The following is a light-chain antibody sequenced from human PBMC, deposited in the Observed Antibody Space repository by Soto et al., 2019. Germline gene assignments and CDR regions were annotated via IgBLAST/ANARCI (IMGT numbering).Light chain of an antibody. CDR3: QQANIFPLA. J-gene: IGKJ1*01. CDR2: SAS. CDR1: QDISVN. Sequence: DIQMTQSPSSVSASVGDRVTITCRASQDISVNVVWYQQKPGKAPKLLVYSASSLQSGVPSRFSGSGSVKHFTLTITSLESEDFATYYCQQANIFPLAFGQGTKVQI. V-gene: IGKV1-12*01.